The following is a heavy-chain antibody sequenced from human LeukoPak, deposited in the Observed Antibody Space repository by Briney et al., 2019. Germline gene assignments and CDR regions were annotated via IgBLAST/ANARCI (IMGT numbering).Heavy chain of an antibody. CDR1: GGSISSSSYY. D-gene: IGHD3-22*01. CDR3: ARQVGTMIVVVITYFDY. V-gene: IGHV4-39*01. Sequence: SETLSLTCTVSGGSISSSSYYWGWIRQPPGKGLEWIGSIYYSGSTYYNPSLKSRVTISVDTSKNQFSLKLSSVTAADTAVYYCARQVGTMIVVVITYFDYWGQGTLVTVSS. J-gene: IGHJ4*02. CDR2: IYYSGST.